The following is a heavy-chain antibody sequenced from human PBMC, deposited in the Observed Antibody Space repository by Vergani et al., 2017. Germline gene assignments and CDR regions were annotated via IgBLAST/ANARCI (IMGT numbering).Heavy chain of an antibody. J-gene: IGHJ4*02. CDR1: GFTFSSCG. V-gene: IGHV3-30*18. CDR2: ISYDGSNK. D-gene: IGHD2-21*02. CDR3: AKDLGGGIVVVTALDY. Sequence: QVQLVESGGGVVQPGRSLRLSCAASGFTFSSCGMHWVRQAPGKGLEWVAVISYDGSNKYYADSVKGRFTISRDNSKNTLYLQMNSLRAEDTAVYYCAKDLGGGIVVVTALDYWGQGTLVTVSS.